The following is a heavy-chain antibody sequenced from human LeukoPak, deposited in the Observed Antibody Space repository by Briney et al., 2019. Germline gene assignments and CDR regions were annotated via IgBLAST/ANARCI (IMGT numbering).Heavy chain of an antibody. D-gene: IGHD3-22*01. CDR1: GYTFTSYD. CDR2: MNPNRGTT. Sequence: AVKVPCKASGYTFTSYDIHWVRQDPGQGLEYLGWMNPNRGTTGYTQKFQGRLIMTRDTSISTAYMELSSLRSEDTAVYYCATDALTYDSSGYSNWGQGTLVTVSS. V-gene: IGHV1-8*01. CDR3: ATDALTYDSSGYSN. J-gene: IGHJ4*02.